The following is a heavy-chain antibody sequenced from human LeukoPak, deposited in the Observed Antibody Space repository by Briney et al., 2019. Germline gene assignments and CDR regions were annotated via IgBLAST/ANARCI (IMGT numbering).Heavy chain of an antibody. V-gene: IGHV3-30*02. Sequence: GGSLRLSCAASGFTFSSYGMHWVRQAPGKGLEWVAFIRCDGSNKYYADSVKGRFTISRDNSKNTLYLQMNSLRAEDTAVYYCAKVAPYCSSTSCYFDYWGQGTLVTVSS. CDR3: AKVAPYCSSTSCYFDY. J-gene: IGHJ4*02. CDR2: IRCDGSNK. D-gene: IGHD2-2*01. CDR1: GFTFSSYG.